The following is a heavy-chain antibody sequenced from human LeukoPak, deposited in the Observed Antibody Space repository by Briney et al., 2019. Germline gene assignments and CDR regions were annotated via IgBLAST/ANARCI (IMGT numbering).Heavy chain of an antibody. CDR3: AKGDCGGTCLLIDN. CDR1: GFTFSGYA. J-gene: IGHJ4*02. D-gene: IGHD2-15*01. V-gene: IGHV3-23*01. CDR2: ITGSGATT. Sequence: GGSLRLSCAASGFTFSGYAMSWVRQAPGKGLEWVSLITGSGATTYYADSVRGRSTVSRDNSKNTLYLQMNSLRAEDTAVYFCAKGDCGGTCLLIDNWGQGTLVTVSS.